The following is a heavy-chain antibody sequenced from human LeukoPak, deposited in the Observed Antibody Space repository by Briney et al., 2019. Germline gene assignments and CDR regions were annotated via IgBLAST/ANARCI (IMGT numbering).Heavy chain of an antibody. J-gene: IGHJ4*02. CDR1: GESVSSNSAA. V-gene: IGHV6-1*01. Sequence: SQTLSLTCAISGESVSSNSAAWNWIRQSPSRGLEWLGRTYYRSKWYNDYAVSVKSRITINPDASKNQFSLQLKSVTPEDTAVYYCARESRYYDILTGYWGPTYFDYWGQGTLVTVSS. CDR2: TYYRSKWYN. CDR3: ARESRYYDILTGYWGPTYFDY. D-gene: IGHD3-9*01.